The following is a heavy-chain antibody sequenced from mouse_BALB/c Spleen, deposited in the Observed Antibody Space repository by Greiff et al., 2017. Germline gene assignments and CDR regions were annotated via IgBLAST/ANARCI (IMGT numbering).Heavy chain of an antibody. Sequence: VHLVESGAELAKPGASVKMSCKASGYTFTSYWMHWVKQRPGQGLEWIGYINPSTGYTEYNQKFKDKATLTADKSSSTAYMQLSSLTSEDSAVYYCARGAYSLSGFAYWGQGTLVTVSA. CDR2: INPSTGYT. V-gene: IGHV1-7*01. CDR1: GYTFTSYW. J-gene: IGHJ3*01. D-gene: IGHD6-5*01. CDR3: ARGAYSLSGFAY.